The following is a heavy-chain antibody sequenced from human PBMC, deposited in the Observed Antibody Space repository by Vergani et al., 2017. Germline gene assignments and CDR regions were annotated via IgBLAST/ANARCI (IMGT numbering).Heavy chain of an antibody. D-gene: IGHD1-1*01. CDR1: GGSISSGSYY. CDR2: IYTTGST. CDR3: ARGSTPWNAGAFDI. J-gene: IGHJ3*02. Sequence: QVQLQESGPGLEKPSQTLSLTCSVSGGSISSGSYYWNWIRQPAGKGLEWIGRIYTTGSTNYNPSLKSRVSISIDTSKCHFSLKLSSVTAADTAVYYCARGSTPWNAGAFDIWGQGTVVTVSS. V-gene: IGHV4-61*02.